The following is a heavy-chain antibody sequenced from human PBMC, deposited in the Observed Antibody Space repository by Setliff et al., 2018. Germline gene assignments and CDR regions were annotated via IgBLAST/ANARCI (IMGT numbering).Heavy chain of an antibody. D-gene: IGHD3-3*01. J-gene: IGHJ4*02. CDR1: DGSIRSGDY. CDR2: IYNSGTT. CDR3: ASHPRVTIFGVVAFDY. V-gene: IGHV4-39*01. Sequence: SETLSLTCTVSDGSIRSGDYWGWIRQPPGKGLEWIGRIYNSGTTNYNPSLKSRVTISADTSQNQFSLKLSSVTAADTAAYYCASHPRVTIFGVVAFDYWGQGILVTVSS.